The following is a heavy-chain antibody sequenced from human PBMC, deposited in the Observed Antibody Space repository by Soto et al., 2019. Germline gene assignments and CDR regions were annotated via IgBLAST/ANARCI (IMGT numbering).Heavy chain of an antibody. V-gene: IGHV3-15*07. CDR1: GFTFTDAW. Sequence: EVQLVESGGGLVKPGGSLRLSCAASGFTFTDAWMNWVRQAPGKGLEWVGHIKSKASGGTTDYAAPVKGRFTISRDDSKNPLYLQMNNLKTEDTAVYYCPWDTSGYYYPSHWGQGTLVTVSS. CDR2: IKSKASGGTT. CDR3: PWDTSGYYYPSH. D-gene: IGHD3-22*01. J-gene: IGHJ4*02.